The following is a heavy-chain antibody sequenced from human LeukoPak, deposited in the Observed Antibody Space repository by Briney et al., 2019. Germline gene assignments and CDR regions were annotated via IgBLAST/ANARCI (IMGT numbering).Heavy chain of an antibody. D-gene: IGHD6-19*01. Sequence: TGGSLRLSCAASGFTFSSYGMTWVRQAPGKGLEWVSVISGSGGSTNYADSVKGRFTISRDNSKNTLYLEMNSLRAEDTALYYCAKDRGRAVAGSEFDYWGQGTLVTVSS. J-gene: IGHJ4*02. CDR1: GFTFSSYG. CDR2: ISGSGGST. CDR3: AKDRGRAVAGSEFDY. V-gene: IGHV3-23*01.